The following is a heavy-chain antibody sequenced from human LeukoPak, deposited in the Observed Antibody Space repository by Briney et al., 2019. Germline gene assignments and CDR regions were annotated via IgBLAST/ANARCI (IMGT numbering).Heavy chain of an antibody. V-gene: IGHV4-4*07. J-gene: IGHJ6*03. CDR2: IYTSGST. D-gene: IGHD3-10*01. CDR3: ARRPYYYGSGSSYMDV. CDR1: GGSISSYY. Sequence: SETLSLTCTVSGGSISSYYWSWIRQPAGKGLEWIGRIYTSGSTNYNPSLKSRVTMSVDTSKNQFSLKLSSVTAADTAVYYCARRPYYYGSGSSYMDVWGKGTTVTVSS.